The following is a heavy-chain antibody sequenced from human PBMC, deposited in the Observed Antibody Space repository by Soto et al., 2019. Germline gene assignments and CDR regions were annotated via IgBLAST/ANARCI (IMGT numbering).Heavy chain of an antibody. CDR2: IIPILAIA. D-gene: IGHD1-26*01. V-gene: IGHV1-69*02. Sequence: ASVKVSCKASGGTFSSFTISWVRQAPGQGLEWMGRIIPILAIANYAQKFQGRVTITADKSTSTAYMELSRLRAEDTAVYYCAKVGNNGWYDSWGRGTLVTVSS. CDR1: GGTFSSFT. CDR3: AKVGNNGWYDS. J-gene: IGHJ5*02.